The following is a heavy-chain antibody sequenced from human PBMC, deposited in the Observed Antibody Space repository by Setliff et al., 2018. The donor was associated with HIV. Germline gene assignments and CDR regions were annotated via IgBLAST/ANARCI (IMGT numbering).Heavy chain of an antibody. CDR1: GSTFSTYD. D-gene: IGHD2-15*01. V-gene: IGHV1-8*01. J-gene: IGHJ4*02. CDR2: MNPNSGNT. Sequence: ASVKVSCKASGSTFSTYDINWVRQAPGQGPEWMGWMNPNSGNTGYAPKLQGRVNMTRNTSISTAYMELSSLRSDDTAVYYCARPRTYCSGGSCYLGPDYWGQGTLVTVPQ. CDR3: ARPRTYCSGGSCYLGPDY.